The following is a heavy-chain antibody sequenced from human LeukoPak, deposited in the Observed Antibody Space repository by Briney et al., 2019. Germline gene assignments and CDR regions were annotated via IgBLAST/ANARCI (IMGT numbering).Heavy chain of an antibody. Sequence: PSETLSLTCAVYGGSFSGYYWSWIRQPPGEGLEGIGEISHRGSTNYNPSRKSRVTISLDTSTTQFSLTLNSVTAADTAVYYCARGEKDLVVVPAAMSIKTSYWFDPWGQGTLVTVSS. CDR2: ISHRGST. D-gene: IGHD2-2*01. J-gene: IGHJ5*02. CDR3: ARGEKDLVVVPAAMSIKTSYWFDP. CDR1: GGSFSGYY. V-gene: IGHV4-34*01.